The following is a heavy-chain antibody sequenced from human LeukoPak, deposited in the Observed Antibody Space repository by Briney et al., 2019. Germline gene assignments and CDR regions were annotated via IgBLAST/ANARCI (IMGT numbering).Heavy chain of an antibody. CDR1: GFTFSSYT. J-gene: IGHJ3*02. D-gene: IGHD3-9*01. CDR2: ISSSSSYI. CDR3: ARDTYDILTGYYKWAFDI. V-gene: IGHV3-21*06. Sequence: GGSLRLSCAASGFTFSSYTMNWVSQAPGEGLEWVSSISSSSSYISYADSVKGRLTISRDNAKNSLYLQMNSLRAEDTAVYYCARDTYDILTGYYKWAFDIWGQGTMVTVSS.